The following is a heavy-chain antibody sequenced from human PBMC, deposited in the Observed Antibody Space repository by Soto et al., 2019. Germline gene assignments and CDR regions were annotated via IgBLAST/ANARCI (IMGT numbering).Heavy chain of an antibody. D-gene: IGHD4-17*01. J-gene: IGHJ4*02. CDR1: GFTVSSNY. CDR3: ARVSGYGDYVFDY. Sequence: GGSLRLSCAASGFTVSSNYMSWVRQAPGKGLEWVSVIYSGGSTYYADSVKGRFTISRDNSKNTLYLQMNSLRAEDTAVYYCARVSGYGDYVFDYWGQGTPVTVSS. V-gene: IGHV3-53*01. CDR2: IYSGGST.